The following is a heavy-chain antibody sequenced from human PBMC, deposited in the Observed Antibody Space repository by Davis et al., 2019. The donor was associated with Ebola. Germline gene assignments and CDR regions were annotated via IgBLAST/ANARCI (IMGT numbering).Heavy chain of an antibody. V-gene: IGHV1-46*01. J-gene: IGHJ6*02. CDR1: GYTFTSYY. Sequence: ASVKVSCKASGYTFTSYYMHWVRQAPGQGLEWMGIINPSGGSTSYAQKFQGRVTMTRDTSTSTVYMELSSLRSEDTAVYYCARWGITIFGVVTDYYGMDVWGQGTTVTVSS. CDR2: INPSGGST. CDR3: ARWGITIFGVVTDYYGMDV. D-gene: IGHD3-3*01.